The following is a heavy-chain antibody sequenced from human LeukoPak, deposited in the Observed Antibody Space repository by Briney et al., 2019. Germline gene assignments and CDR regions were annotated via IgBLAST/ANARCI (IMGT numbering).Heavy chain of an antibody. V-gene: IGHV3-23*01. D-gene: IGHD2-15*01. CDR1: GFTFSSYA. J-gene: IGHJ4*02. CDR3: AKGGTAVLVDDY. Sequence: PGGSLRLSCAASGFTFSSYAMSWVRQAPGKGLEWVSTVSGSGGNTYYADSVKGRFAISRDNSRNTVYLQMNSLRVEDTAVYYCAKGGTAVLVDDYWGQGTLVTVSS. CDR2: VSGSGGNT.